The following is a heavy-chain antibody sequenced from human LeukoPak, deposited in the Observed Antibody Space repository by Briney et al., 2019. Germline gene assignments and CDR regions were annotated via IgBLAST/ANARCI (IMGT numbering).Heavy chain of an antibody. CDR2: INPNSGGT. D-gene: IGHD3-3*01. V-gene: IGHV1-2*02. J-gene: IGHJ4*02. Sequence: ASVKVSCKASGYTFTGYYMHWVRQAPGQGLEWMGWINPNSGGTNYAQKFQGRVTMTRDTSISTAYMELSRLRSDDTAVYYCARDSDFWRDTVVYYFDYWGQGTLVTVSS. CDR1: GYTFTGYY. CDR3: ARDSDFWRDTVVYYFDY.